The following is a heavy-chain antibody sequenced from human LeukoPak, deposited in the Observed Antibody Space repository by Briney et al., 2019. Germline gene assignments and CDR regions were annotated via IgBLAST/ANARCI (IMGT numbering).Heavy chain of an antibody. V-gene: IGHV4-59*01. CDR1: DGSINSYD. CDR3: AREPGNTGHFDY. CDR2: IYYNGNT. D-gene: IGHD1-14*01. J-gene: IGHJ4*02. Sequence: PSETLSLTCSVSDGSINSYDWNWIRRPPGKGLEWIGYIYYNGNTNYSPSLKSRVTMSVDTSKNLFSLKVSSVTAADTAVYYCAREPGNTGHFDYWGQGTLVTVSS.